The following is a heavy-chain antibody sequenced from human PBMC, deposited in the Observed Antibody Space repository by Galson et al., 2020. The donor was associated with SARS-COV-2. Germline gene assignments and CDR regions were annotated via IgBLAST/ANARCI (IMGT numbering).Heavy chain of an antibody. CDR3: AKDYDILTGPI. CDR2: ISARGDAT. J-gene: IGHJ4*02. Sequence: GGSLRLSCAASGFAFSTYALSWVRQAPGRGLVWVSAISARGDATYYADSVKGRFTISRDNSKNTLYLQMNSLRAEDTAVYYCAKDYDILTGPIWGQGTLVTVSS. V-gene: IGHV3-23*01. D-gene: IGHD3-9*01. CDR1: GFAFSTYA.